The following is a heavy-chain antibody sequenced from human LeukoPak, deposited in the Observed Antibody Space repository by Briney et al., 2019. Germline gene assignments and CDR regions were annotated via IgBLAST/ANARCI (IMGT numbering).Heavy chain of an antibody. CDR2: ISAYNGNT. Sequence: GASVKVSCKASGYTFTSYGISWVRQAPGQGLEWMGWISAYNGNTNYAQKLQGRVTMTTDTSTSTAYMELRSLRSDDTAVYYCARGIVVVPAAPKYNWFDPWGQGTLVTVSS. CDR1: GYTFTSYG. D-gene: IGHD2-2*01. V-gene: IGHV1-18*01. J-gene: IGHJ5*02. CDR3: ARGIVVVPAAPKYNWFDP.